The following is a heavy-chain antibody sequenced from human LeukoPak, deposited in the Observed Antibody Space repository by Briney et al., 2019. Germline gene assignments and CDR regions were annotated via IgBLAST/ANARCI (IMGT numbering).Heavy chain of an antibody. D-gene: IGHD4-23*01. CDR2: IKSKTDGGTT. CDR1: GFTFSTYA. V-gene: IGHV3-15*01. J-gene: IGHJ4*02. CDR3: TTVGGNHGSFDY. Sequence: GGSLRLSCAASGFTFSTYAMSWVRQAPGKGLEWVGRIKSKTDGGTTDYAAPVKDRFTISRDDSKNTLYLQMNSLKTEDTAVYYCTTVGGNHGSFDYWGQGTLVTVSS.